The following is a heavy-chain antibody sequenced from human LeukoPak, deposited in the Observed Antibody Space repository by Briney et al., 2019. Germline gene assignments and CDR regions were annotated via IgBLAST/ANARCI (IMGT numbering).Heavy chain of an antibody. CDR2: ISGNGGST. J-gene: IGHJ4*02. V-gene: IGHV3-64*01. D-gene: IGHD3-3*02. Sequence: GSLRLSCAASGFTFNNYAMHWVRQAPGKGLEHVSGISGNGGSTHYANSVKGRFTISRDNSKNTLYLQMGSLRAEDMAVYYCARTFFTSHYFDYWGQGTLVTVSS. CDR1: GFTFNNYA. CDR3: ARTFFTSHYFDY.